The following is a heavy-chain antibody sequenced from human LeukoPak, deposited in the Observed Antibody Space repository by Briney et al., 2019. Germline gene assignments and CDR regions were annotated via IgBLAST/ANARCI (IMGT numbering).Heavy chain of an antibody. CDR3: ARHYGGEYFQH. J-gene: IGHJ1*01. CDR2: IYYSGST. D-gene: IGHD4-23*01. Sequence: SETLSLTCTVSGGSISSYYWSWIRQPPGKGLEWIGYIYYSGSTNYNPSLKSRVTISVDTSKNQFSLKLSSVTAADTAVYYCARHYGGEYFQHWGQGTLVTVSS. V-gene: IGHV4-59*01. CDR1: GGSISSYY.